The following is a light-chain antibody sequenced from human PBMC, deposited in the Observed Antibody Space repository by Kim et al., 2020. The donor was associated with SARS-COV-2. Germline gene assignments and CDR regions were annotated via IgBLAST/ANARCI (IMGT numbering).Light chain of an antibody. CDR2: SNN. Sequence: QPVLTQPPSASGTPGQGVTISCSGSSSNIGSNTVNWYQQLPGTAPKLLIYSNNQRPSGVPDRFSGSKSGTSASLAISGLQSEDEADYYCAAWDDSLNGDWVFGGGTQLTVL. V-gene: IGLV1-44*01. CDR3: AAWDDSLNGDWV. CDR1: SSNIGSNT. J-gene: IGLJ3*02.